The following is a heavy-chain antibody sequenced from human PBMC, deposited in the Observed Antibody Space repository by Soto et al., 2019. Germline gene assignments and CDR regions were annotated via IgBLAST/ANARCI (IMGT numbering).Heavy chain of an antibody. Sequence: QVQLAQSGAEVTKPGASVKISCKPSGFLFNSYNVHWVRQAPGQGLEWMGIINPSSGRTTYSQKFQGRVTMTRDSATSTAHMELSSLRSEDTAVYYCTRSYCGGDCRARYFDYWGQGTLVTVSS. D-gene: IGHD2-21*02. V-gene: IGHV1-46*02. CDR3: TRSYCGGDCRARYFDY. J-gene: IGHJ4*02. CDR2: INPSSGRT. CDR1: GFLFNSYN.